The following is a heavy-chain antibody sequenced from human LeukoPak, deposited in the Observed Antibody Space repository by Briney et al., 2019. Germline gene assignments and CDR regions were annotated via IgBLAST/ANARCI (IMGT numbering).Heavy chain of an antibody. Sequence: SSETLSLTCTVSVGSISSGTYYWSWIRQHPGKGLEWIGHIYYSGSTYYNPSLKSRVTISVDTSKNQFSLKLSSVTAADTAVYYCARKIAVAGTWWFDPWGQGTLVTVSS. CDR3: ARKIAVAGTWWFDP. CDR2: IYYSGST. D-gene: IGHD6-19*01. V-gene: IGHV4-61*01. J-gene: IGHJ5*02. CDR1: VGSISSGTYY.